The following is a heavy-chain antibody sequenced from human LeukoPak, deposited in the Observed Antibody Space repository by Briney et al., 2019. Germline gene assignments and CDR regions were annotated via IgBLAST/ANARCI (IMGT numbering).Heavy chain of an antibody. V-gene: IGHV4-39*07. CDR2: IYCIGST. J-gene: IGHJ4*02. CDR1: GGSISSSSYY. D-gene: IGHD6-19*01. Sequence: PSDTLSLTCTVSGGSISSSSYYWGWIRQPPGKGLEWIGCIYCIGSTHYNPSLKSRVTISVDTSKNHFSLKLTSVTAADTALYYCARQSSGWYGRYFDYWGQGTLVTVYS. CDR3: ARQSSGWYGRYFDY.